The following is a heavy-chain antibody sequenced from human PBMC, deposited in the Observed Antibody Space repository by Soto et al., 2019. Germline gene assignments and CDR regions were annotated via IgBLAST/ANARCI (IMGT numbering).Heavy chain of an antibody. CDR2: IYYSGST. D-gene: IGHD2-15*01. V-gene: IGHV4-30-4*01. CDR1: GGSISSGDYY. CDR3: ARDMTPISSYYYGMDV. J-gene: IGHJ6*02. Sequence: PSETLSLTCTVSGGSISSGDYYWSWIRQPPGKGLEWIGYIYYSGSTYYNPSLKSRVTISVDTSKNQFSLKLSSVTAADTAVYYCARDMTPISSYYYGMDVWGQGTTVTVSS.